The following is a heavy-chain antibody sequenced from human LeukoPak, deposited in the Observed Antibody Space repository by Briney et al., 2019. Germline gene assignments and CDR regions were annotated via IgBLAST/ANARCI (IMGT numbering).Heavy chain of an antibody. CDR1: GFTFGSYW. CDR2: INSDGSST. CDR3: ARDRFLEWLSSGYFDY. V-gene: IGHV3-74*01. Sequence: GGSLRLSCAASGFTFGSYWMHWVRQAPGKGLVWVSRINSDGSSTSYADSVKGRFTISRDNARNSQFLQMNSLRAEDTAVYYCARDRFLEWLSSGYFDYWGQGTLVTVSS. D-gene: IGHD3-3*01. J-gene: IGHJ4*02.